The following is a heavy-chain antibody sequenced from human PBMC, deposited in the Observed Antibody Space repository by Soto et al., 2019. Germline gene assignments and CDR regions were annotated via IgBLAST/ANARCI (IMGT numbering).Heavy chain of an antibody. D-gene: IGHD3-22*01. CDR3: ARLYYYDSSGYRDAFDI. J-gene: IGHJ3*02. CDR1: GYSLTSYW. Sequence: PGGSLKISCKGSGYSLTSYWIGWVRQMPGKGLEWMGIIYPGDSDTRYSPSFQGQVTISADKSISTAYLQWSSLKASDTAMYYCARLYYYDSSGYRDAFDIWGQGTMVTVSS. CDR2: IYPGDSDT. V-gene: IGHV5-51*01.